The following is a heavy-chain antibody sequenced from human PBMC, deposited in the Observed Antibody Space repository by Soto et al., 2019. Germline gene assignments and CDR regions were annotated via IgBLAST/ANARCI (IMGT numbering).Heavy chain of an antibody. V-gene: IGHV3-23*01. CDR1: GFTFTSYG. Sequence: GGSLRLSCAASGFTFTSYGMNWVRQTPGKGLEWVSTIDTSGGDPYYAESVKGRFTVSRDNLRNTLFLQMDSLRVEDTAIYYCTSGTYSLAWGQGTLVTVSS. D-gene: IGHD3-10*01. CDR3: TSGTYSLA. J-gene: IGHJ5*02. CDR2: IDTSGGDP.